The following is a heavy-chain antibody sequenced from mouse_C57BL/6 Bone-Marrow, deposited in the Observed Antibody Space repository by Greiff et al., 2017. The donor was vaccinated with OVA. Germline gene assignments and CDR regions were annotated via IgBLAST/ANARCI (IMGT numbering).Heavy chain of an antibody. J-gene: IGHJ4*01. CDR2: FTMYSDAT. D-gene: IGHD1-1*01. Sequence: QVQLQQSGAELVRPGSSVKLSCKDSYFAFMASAMHWVKQRPGHGLEWIGSFTMYSDATEYSENFKGKATLTANTSSSTAYMELSSLTSEDSAVYYCARSHLTTPVPYYYAMDYWGQGTSVTVSS. CDR1: YFAFMASA. V-gene: IGHV1-49*01. CDR3: ARSHLTTPVPYYYAMDY.